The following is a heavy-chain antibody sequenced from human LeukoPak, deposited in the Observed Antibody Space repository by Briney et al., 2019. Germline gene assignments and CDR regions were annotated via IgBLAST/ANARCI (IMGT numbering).Heavy chain of an antibody. CDR3: MGGTYDILTGSDY. V-gene: IGHV4-39*07. D-gene: IGHD3-9*01. CDR2: MYYSGST. Sequence: ASETLSLTCSVSGGSISSSSYYWGWIRQPPGKGLEWIGSMYYSGSTYYNPSLKSRVTIAVDTSKNQFSLKVSSVIAADTAVYYCMGGTYDILTGSDYWGQGTLVTVSS. CDR1: GGSISSSSYY. J-gene: IGHJ4*02.